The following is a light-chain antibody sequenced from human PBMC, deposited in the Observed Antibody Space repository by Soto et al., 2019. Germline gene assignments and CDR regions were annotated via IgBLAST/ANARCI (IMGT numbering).Light chain of an antibody. V-gene: IGKV3-20*01. Sequence: IILTQSPDNLSLSPGERATLSWRGSQTVSSNYLAWCQQRPGQAPRLIMYGASTRAAGIPDRFSGSVSGTDGTITITRLEQEDAPVYFCQQSTGPTTTFGQGTRLEIK. CDR1: QTVSSNY. J-gene: IGKJ5*01. CDR2: GAS. CDR3: QQSTGPTTT.